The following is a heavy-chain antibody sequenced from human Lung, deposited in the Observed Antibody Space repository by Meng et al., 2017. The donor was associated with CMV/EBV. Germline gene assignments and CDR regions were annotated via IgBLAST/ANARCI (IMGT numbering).Heavy chain of an antibody. CDR1: GFTFSDYY. Sequence: GESLKISCAASGFTFSDYYMSWIRQAPGKGLEWISYISGGGDNMYYAYSVKGRFTISRDNAKNSLYLEMNSLRDDDMAVYYCARDWGPHSSSGYDFDIWGQGXLVTVSS. V-gene: IGHV3-11*01. J-gene: IGHJ4*02. CDR3: ARDWGPHSSSGYDFDI. D-gene: IGHD6-13*01. CDR2: ISGGGDNM.